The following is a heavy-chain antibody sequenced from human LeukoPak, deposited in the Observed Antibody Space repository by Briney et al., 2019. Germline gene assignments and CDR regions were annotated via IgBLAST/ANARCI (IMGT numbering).Heavy chain of an antibody. V-gene: IGHV4-4*07. CDR2: IYTSGST. J-gene: IGHJ6*03. D-gene: IGHD5-18*01. Sequence: PSETLSLTCTVSGGSISSYYWSWIRQPAGKGLEWIGRIYTSGSTNYNPSLKSRVTMSVDTSKNQFSLKLSSVAAADTAVYYCARDSYGYPPYYMDVWGKGTTVTISS. CDR1: GGSISSYY. CDR3: ARDSYGYPPYYMDV.